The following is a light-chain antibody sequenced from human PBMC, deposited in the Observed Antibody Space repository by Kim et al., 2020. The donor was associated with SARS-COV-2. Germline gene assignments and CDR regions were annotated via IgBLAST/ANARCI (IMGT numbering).Light chain of an antibody. J-gene: IGKJ4*01. Sequence: EIVLTQSPATLSLSPGERATLSCRASQSVSRYIAWYQQKPGQAPRLHIYDASNRATGIPARFSGSGSGTDFTLTISSLEPEDFAVYYCQHRSNWPLTFGGGTKVEI. CDR3: QHRSNWPLT. CDR1: QSVSRY. V-gene: IGKV3-11*01. CDR2: DAS.